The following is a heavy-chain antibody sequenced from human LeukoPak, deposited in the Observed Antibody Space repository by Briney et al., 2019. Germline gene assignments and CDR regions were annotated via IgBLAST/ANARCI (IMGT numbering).Heavy chain of an antibody. Sequence: SETLSLTCAVYGGSFSGYYWSWNRQPPGKGLEWIGEINHSGSTNYNPSLKSRVTISVDTSKNQFSLKLISVTAADTGVYYCAWGYSANGRRGAAAVYWGQGTLVTVSS. CDR2: INHSGST. D-gene: IGHD6-13*01. J-gene: IGHJ4*02. CDR3: AWGYSANGRRGAAAVY. V-gene: IGHV4-34*01. CDR1: GGSFSGYY.